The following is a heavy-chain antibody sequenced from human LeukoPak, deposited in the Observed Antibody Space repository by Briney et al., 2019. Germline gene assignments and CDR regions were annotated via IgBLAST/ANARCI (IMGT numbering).Heavy chain of an antibody. V-gene: IGHV3-7*01. CDR3: ARSTDTYSNYGSRYFQH. D-gene: IGHD4-11*01. J-gene: IGHJ1*01. CDR2: IKQDGSEK. CDR1: GFIFSSYW. Sequence: GGSLRLSCSASGFIFSSYWMSWVRQAPGKGLEWVANIKQDGSEKYYVDSVKGRFTISRDNAKNSLFLQMNSLRAEDTAVYYCARSTDTYSNYGSRYFQHWGQGTLVTVSS.